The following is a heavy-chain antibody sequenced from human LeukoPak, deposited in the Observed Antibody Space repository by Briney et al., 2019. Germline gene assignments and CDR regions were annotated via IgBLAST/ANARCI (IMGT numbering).Heavy chain of an antibody. CDR1: GGSLSSGSSY. CDR3: AKGVTVTTGWFDP. Sequence: PSETLSLTCTVSGGSLSSGSSYWSWLRQHPGKGLEWIGYIFYTGSTYYNPSLNSRINISVVTSKNQFSLKLSSVTAADTAVYYCAKGVTVTTGWFDPWGQGTLVTVSS. J-gene: IGHJ5*02. CDR2: IFYTGST. D-gene: IGHD4-17*01. V-gene: IGHV4-31*03.